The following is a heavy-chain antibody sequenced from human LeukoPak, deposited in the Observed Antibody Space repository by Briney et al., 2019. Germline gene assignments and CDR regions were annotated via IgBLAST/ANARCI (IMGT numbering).Heavy chain of an antibody. CDR1: GGSISSSSYY. CDR3: ARDLVGATPGFDY. D-gene: IGHD1-26*01. J-gene: IGHJ4*02. Sequence: SETLSLTCTVSGGSISSSSYYWGWIRQPPGKGLEWIGSIYYSGSTYCNPSLKSRVTISVDTSKNQFSLKLSSVTAADTAVYYCARDLVGATPGFDYWGQGTLVTVSS. CDR2: IYYSGST. V-gene: IGHV4-39*07.